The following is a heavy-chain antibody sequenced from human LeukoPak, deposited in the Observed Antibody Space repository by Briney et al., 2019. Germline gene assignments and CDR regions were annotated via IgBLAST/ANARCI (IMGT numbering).Heavy chain of an antibody. CDR3: ANTDY. Sequence: SLRLSCAASGSTFDDYAMHWVRQAPGKGLEWVSGISWNSGSVGYADSVKGRFTISRDNAKNSLYLQMNSLRAEDTALYYCANTDYWGQGTLVTVSS. J-gene: IGHJ4*02. CDR2: ISWNSGSV. V-gene: IGHV3-9*01. CDR1: GSTFDDYA.